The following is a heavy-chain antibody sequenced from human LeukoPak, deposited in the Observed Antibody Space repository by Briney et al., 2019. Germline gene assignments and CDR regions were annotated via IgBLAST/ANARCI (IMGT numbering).Heavy chain of an antibody. Sequence: GGSLRLSCAVSGFTFSTFSMNWVRQVPGKGLEWVSSISSGSSYTYYADSVKGRFTISRDNAKNTLYLQMNSLRAEDTAVYYCAKDKYGSSWSQGTLVTVYS. V-gene: IGHV3-21*01. CDR1: GFTFSTFS. D-gene: IGHD2-15*01. J-gene: IGHJ5*02. CDR2: ISSGSSYT. CDR3: AKDKYGSS.